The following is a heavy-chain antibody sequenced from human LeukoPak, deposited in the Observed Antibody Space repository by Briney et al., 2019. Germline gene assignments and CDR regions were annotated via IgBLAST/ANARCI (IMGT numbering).Heavy chain of an antibody. V-gene: IGHV4-39*01. CDR3: ARPFGGNCSGGSSYPYYFDY. CDR1: GGSISSSSYY. D-gene: IGHD2-15*01. J-gene: IGHJ4*02. CDR2: IYYSGST. Sequence: PSETLSLTCTVSGGSISSSSYYWGWIRQPPGKGLEWIGSIYYSGSTYYNPSLKSRVTISVDTSKNQFSLKLSSVTAADTAVYYCARPFGGNCSGGSSYPYYFDYWGQGTLVTVSS.